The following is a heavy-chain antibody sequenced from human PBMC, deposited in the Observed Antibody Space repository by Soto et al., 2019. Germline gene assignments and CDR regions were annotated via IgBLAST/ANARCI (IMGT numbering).Heavy chain of an antibody. CDR2: MNPNSGNT. CDR1: GYTFTSYD. D-gene: IGHD4-4*01. CDR3: ARGQGLQYSFDY. V-gene: IGHV1-8*01. J-gene: IGHJ4*02. Sequence: VASVKVSCKASGYTFTSYDINWVRQATGQGLEWMGWMNPNSGNTGYAQKFQGRVTMTRNTSISTAYMELSSLRSEDTAVYYCARGQGLQYSFDYWGQGTLVTVSS.